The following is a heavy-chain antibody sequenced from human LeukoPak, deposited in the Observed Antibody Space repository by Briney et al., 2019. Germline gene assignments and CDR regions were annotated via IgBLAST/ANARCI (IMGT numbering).Heavy chain of an antibody. CDR2: IDQDGRDK. Sequence: GGSLRLSCATSGFTFNSHYMSWVRQAPGKGLEWVANIDQDGRDKYFLDSVKGRFTISRDSAENSVSPQMNTLRAEDTAVYYCARESRLSHRDDAFDLWGQGTLVTVSS. D-gene: IGHD2-2*01. V-gene: IGHV3-7*01. CDR1: GFTFNSHY. J-gene: IGHJ3*01. CDR3: ARESRLSHRDDAFDL.